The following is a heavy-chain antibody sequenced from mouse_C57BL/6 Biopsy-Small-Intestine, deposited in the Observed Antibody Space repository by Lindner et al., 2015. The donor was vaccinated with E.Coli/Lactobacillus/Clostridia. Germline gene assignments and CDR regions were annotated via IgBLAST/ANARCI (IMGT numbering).Heavy chain of an antibody. CDR1: GYTFSSYA. CDR3: ARDVYGGKNDLEY. J-gene: IGHJ4*01. Sequence: VKVSCKASGYTFSSYAINWVRQAPGQGLEWMGWIHTKTGNPSYAQGLTGRFVFSLDTSVSTAYLQIYSLRAEDTAVYFCARDVYGGKNDLEYWGQGTLVTVSS. V-gene: IGHV9-3*02. CDR2: IHTKTGNP. D-gene: IGHD1-1*01.